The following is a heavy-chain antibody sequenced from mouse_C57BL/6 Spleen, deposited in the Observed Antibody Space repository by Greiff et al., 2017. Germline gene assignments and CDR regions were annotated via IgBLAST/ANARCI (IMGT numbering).Heavy chain of an antibody. Sequence: QVQLKQPGAELVMPGASVKLSCKASGYTFTSYWMHWVKQRPGQGLEWIGEIDPSDSYTNYNQKFKGKSTLTVDKSSSTAYMQLSSLTSEDSAVYYCARGVATHWYFDVWGTGTTVTVSS. D-gene: IGHD1-1*01. CDR2: IDPSDSYT. J-gene: IGHJ1*03. CDR1: GYTFTSYW. CDR3: ARGVATHWYFDV. V-gene: IGHV1-69*01.